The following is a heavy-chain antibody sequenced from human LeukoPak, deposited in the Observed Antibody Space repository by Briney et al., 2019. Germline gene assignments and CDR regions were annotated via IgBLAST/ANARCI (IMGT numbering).Heavy chain of an antibody. D-gene: IGHD3-16*02. CDR2: IYYSGST. V-gene: IGHV4-59*01. CDR1: GGSISSYY. CDR3: ARVSTANWFDP. Sequence: ASETLSLTCTVSGGSISSYYWSWIRQPPGKGLEWIGYIYYSGSTNYNPSLKSRVTISVDTSKNQFSLKLSSVTAADTAVYYCARVSTANWFDPWGQGTLVTVSS. J-gene: IGHJ5*02.